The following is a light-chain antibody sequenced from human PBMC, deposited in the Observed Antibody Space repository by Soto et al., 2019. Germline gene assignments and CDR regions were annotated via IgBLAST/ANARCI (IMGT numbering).Light chain of an antibody. V-gene: IGLV2-14*03. CDR2: DVS. CDR3: SSYTTSSTPHYV. Sequence: QSALTQPASVSGSPGQSITISCTGTSSDIGGYNSVSWYQHHPGKAHKLMIFDVSDRPSGVSSRFSGSKSGNSASLTISWLQAEDEADYYCSSYTTSSTPHYVFGPGTKVTVL. CDR1: SSDIGGYNS. J-gene: IGLJ1*01.